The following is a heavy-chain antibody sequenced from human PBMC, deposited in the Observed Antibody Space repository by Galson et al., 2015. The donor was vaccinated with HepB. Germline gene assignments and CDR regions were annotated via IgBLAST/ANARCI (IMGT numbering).Heavy chain of an antibody. CDR3: TRDPHMWEMATISNFDY. V-gene: IGHV3-49*03. CDR2: IRCKVDGGTT. J-gene: IGHJ4*02. D-gene: IGHD5-24*01. Sequence: YLRLSGAPTGLPFGEYALSWFRQAPGKGLEWVGFIRCKVDGGTTEYAASGKGRFSLSRDDSKSIAYLQMNSLKTEDTAVYYCTRDPHMWEMATISNFDYWGQGTLVTVSS. CDR1: GLPFGEYA.